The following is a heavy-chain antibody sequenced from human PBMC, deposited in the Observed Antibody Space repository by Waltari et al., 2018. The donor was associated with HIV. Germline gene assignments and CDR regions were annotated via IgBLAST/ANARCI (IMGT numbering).Heavy chain of an antibody. CDR1: GGSVSSRSYF. Sequence: QLQLQESGPGLGKPSETLSLTCTVSGGSVSSRSYFWGWIRQPPGKGREWVGRIYYTGRAYYNPSLKSRVTISVDTSKNQFSLKVTSVTAADTAVYYCARHALRVGAAYWNFDLWGRGTLVTVSS. J-gene: IGHJ2*01. D-gene: IGHD1-26*01. CDR3: ARHALRVGAAYWNFDL. CDR2: IYYTGRA. V-gene: IGHV4-39*01.